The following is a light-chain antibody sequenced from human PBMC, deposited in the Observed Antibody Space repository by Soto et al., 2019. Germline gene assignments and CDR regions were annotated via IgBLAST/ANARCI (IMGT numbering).Light chain of an antibody. Sequence: QSALTQPASVSGSPGQSITISCTGTSSDVGGYNYVSWYQQYPGKAPRLVIYEVSHRPSGVSNRFSGSKSGNTASLTISGLQSEDEADYYCSSYAASRVFGGGTKLTVL. CDR3: SSYAASRV. V-gene: IGLV2-14*01. J-gene: IGLJ3*02. CDR1: SSDVGGYNY. CDR2: EVS.